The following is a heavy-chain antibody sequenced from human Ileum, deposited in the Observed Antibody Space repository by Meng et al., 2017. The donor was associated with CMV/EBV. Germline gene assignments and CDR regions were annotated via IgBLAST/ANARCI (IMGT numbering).Heavy chain of an antibody. D-gene: IGHD6-6*01. V-gene: IGHV4-4*07. CDR2: TDDRVTT. CDR1: GEYMKHYS. J-gene: IGHJ4*02. CDR3: ARDRSARPEY. Sequence: QDQLRSPGPGLLKPLETLALAGRWAGEYMKHYSWRWIAQPGGWGLQWIGRTDDRVTTTYHPSFMNRVTMSVDMSNNHFSLRVSSVTAADTAVYYCARDRSARPEYWGRGLLVTVSS.